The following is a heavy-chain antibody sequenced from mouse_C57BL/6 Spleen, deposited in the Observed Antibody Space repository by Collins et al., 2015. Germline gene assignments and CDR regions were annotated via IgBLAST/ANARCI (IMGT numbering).Heavy chain of an antibody. CDR3: ALYDHDDYFDF. CDR2: IDPEDGET. J-gene: IGHJ2*01. CDR1: GFNIKDYY. Sequence: EDQLQQSGAEFVKPGASVKLSCTASGFNIKDYYMYWVKQRTDQGLEWIGRIDPEDGETQHAPKFQGKASITADISSKTAYLQLSGLTSEDTAVYLCALYDHDDYFDFWGHGTALTVSS. V-gene: IGHV14-2*01. D-gene: IGHD2-4*01.